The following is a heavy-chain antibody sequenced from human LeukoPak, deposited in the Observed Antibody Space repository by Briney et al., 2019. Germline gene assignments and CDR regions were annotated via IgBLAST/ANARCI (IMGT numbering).Heavy chain of an antibody. Sequence: GGSLRLSCAASGFTFSSYAMSWVRQAPGKGLEWVSAISGSGGSTYYADSVKGRFTISRDNSKNTLYLQMNSLRAEDTAVYYCAILDYYDSSGYSPDFDYWGQGTLVTVSS. D-gene: IGHD3-22*01. CDR2: ISGSGGST. CDR1: GFTFSSYA. CDR3: AILDYYDSSGYSPDFDY. J-gene: IGHJ4*02. V-gene: IGHV3-23*01.